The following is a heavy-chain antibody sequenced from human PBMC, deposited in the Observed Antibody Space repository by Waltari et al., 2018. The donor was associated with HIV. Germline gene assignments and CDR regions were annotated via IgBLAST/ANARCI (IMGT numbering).Heavy chain of an antibody. CDR1: GGSFNNYY. CDR2: IDHSATS. Sequence: QVQLQQWGTGLLKPSETLALTCAVYGGSFNNYYWSWFRQPPGKGLEWIGQIDHSATSHYNPTLKDRLTMSVDTSKNQFSLKLTSATAADTAVFYCARGVFALIVAGTNFDYWGQGFLVTVS. J-gene: IGHJ4*02. D-gene: IGHD5-12*01. CDR3: ARGVFALIVAGTNFDY. V-gene: IGHV4-34*01.